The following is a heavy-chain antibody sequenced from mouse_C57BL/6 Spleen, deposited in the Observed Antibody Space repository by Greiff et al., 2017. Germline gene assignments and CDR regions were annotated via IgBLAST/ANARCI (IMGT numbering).Heavy chain of an antibody. CDR1: GYAFSSSW. J-gene: IGHJ4*01. V-gene: IGHV1-82*01. CDR2: IYPGDGDT. Sequence: QVQLQQSGPELVKPGASVKISCKASGYAFSSSWMNWVKQRPGKGLEWIGRIYPGDGDTNYNGKFKGKATLTADKSSSPAYMQLSSLTSEDSAVNFCARCGSSYGYDMGYWGQGTSVTVSA. CDR3: ARCGSSYGYDMGY. D-gene: IGHD1-1*01.